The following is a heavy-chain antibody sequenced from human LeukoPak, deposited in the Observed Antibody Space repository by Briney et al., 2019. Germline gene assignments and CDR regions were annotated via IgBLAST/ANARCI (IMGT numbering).Heavy chain of an antibody. CDR3: PRQSYASGWNPFDY. D-gene: IGHD6-19*01. CDR2: ISGGGITT. V-gene: IGHV3-23*01. J-gene: IGHJ4*02. Sequence: GGSLRLSCAASGFTFSNYAMSWVRQAPGKGLDWVSTISGGGITTYYADSAKGRFTISRDNSKNTMFLQMNSLRADDTAVYYCPRQSYASGWNPFDYWGQGILVTVSS. CDR1: GFTFSNYA.